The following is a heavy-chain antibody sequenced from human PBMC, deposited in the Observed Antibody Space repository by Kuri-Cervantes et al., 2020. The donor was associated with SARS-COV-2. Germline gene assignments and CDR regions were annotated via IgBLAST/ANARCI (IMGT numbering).Heavy chain of an antibody. Sequence: GGSLRLSCAASGFTFSDYYMSWIRQAPGKGLEWVSYISSSSSTIYYADSVKGRFTISRDNAKNSPYLQMNSLRAEDTAVYYCARVWYYGDYGADYWGQGTLVTVSS. CDR2: ISSSSSTI. CDR3: ARVWYYGDYGADY. CDR1: GFTFSDYY. D-gene: IGHD4-17*01. V-gene: IGHV3-11*04. J-gene: IGHJ4*02.